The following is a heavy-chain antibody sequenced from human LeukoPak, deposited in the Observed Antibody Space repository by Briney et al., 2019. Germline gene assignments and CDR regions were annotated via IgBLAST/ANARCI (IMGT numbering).Heavy chain of an antibody. V-gene: IGHV4-34*01. CDR3: ARLRAYDSSGYHVYYYYYMDV. CDR2: IYYSGST. J-gene: IGHJ6*03. CDR1: GGSFSGYY. D-gene: IGHD3-22*01. Sequence: SETLSLTCAVYGGSFSGYYWSWIRQPPGKGLEWIGSIYYSGSTYYNPSLKSRVTISVDTSKNQFSLKLSSVTAADTAVYYCARLRAYDSSGYHVYYYYYMDVWGKGTTVTISS.